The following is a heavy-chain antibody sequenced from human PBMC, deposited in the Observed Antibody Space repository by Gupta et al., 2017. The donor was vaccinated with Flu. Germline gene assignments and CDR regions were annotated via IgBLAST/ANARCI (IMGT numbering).Heavy chain of an antibody. V-gene: IGHV1-2*06. CDR3: ARERFCNTDSCYRWFDP. CDR1: GYRFTDYY. J-gene: IGHJ5*02. Sequence: VHLVQSGADVGKPGASATVSCKASGYRFTDYYIHGVRQAPGQGLEWMGRVNPHSGSTNYEHKFQGRVTLAMDTSISTAYMELTRLRSDDTAVYYCARERFCNTDSCYRWFDPWGQGTLVIVAS. CDR2: VNPHSGST. D-gene: IGHD2-15*01.